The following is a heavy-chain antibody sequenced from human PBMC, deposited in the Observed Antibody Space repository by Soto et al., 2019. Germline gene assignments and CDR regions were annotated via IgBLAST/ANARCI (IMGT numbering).Heavy chain of an antibody. CDR3: ARNWVVATIEGYYYYVMDV. Sequence: PGESLKISCKGSGYNFPNYWIGWVRQIPGKGLEWMGVIYPGDSDTRYSPSFQGQVTISADKSISTAYLQWSSLKASDTAMYYCARNWVVATIEGYYYYVMDVLGQGTTVTVSS. CDR2: IYPGDSDT. J-gene: IGHJ6*02. CDR1: GYNFPNYW. V-gene: IGHV5-51*01. D-gene: IGHD5-12*01.